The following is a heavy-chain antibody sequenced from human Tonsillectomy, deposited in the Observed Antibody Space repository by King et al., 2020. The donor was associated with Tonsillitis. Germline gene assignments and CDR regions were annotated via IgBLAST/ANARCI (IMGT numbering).Heavy chain of an antibody. CDR1: GFTFSSYG. CDR3: AKACLWCRGSSCRYFDY. J-gene: IGHJ4*02. V-gene: IGHV3-30*02. D-gene: IGHD2-8*01. CDR2: IRYDGSNK. Sequence: VQLVESGGGVVQPGGSLRLSCAASGFTFSSYGMHWVRQAPGKGLEWVAFIRYDGSNKYYADSVKGRFTISRDNSKNTLYLQMNSLRAEDTAVYYCAKACLWCRGSSCRYFDYWGQGTLVTVSS.